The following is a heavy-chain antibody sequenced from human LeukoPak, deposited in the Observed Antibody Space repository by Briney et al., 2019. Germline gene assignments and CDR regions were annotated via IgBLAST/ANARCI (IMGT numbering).Heavy chain of an antibody. CDR2: MHHSGPS. V-gene: IGHV4-4*02. CDR1: GGSISSNW. Sequence: SETLSLTCAVSGGSISSNWWSWVRQPPGKGLEWIGEMHHSGPSNYNPSLRSRVSISVDEPKNQFSLKLTSVTAADTAVYSCARNGGFFLELWGRGTLVTVSS. J-gene: IGHJ2*01. D-gene: IGHD3-16*01. CDR3: ARNGGFFLEL.